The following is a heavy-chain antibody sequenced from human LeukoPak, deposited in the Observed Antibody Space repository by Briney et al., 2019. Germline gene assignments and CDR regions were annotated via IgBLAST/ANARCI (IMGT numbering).Heavy chain of an antibody. D-gene: IGHD2-21*02. CDR3: AKTPYCGGDCYPPFDY. V-gene: IGHV3-30*18. Sequence: GRSLRLSCAASGFTFSSYGMHWVRQAPGKGLEWVAVISYDGSNKYYADSVKGRFTISRDNSKNTLYLQMNSLRAEDTAVYYCAKTPYCGGDCYPPFDYWGQGTLVTVSS. J-gene: IGHJ4*02. CDR2: ISYDGSNK. CDR1: GFTFSSYG.